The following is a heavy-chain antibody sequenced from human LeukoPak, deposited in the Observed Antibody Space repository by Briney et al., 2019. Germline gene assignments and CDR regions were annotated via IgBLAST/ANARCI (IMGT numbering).Heavy chain of an antibody. D-gene: IGHD2-15*01. J-gene: IGHJ3*02. CDR3: ARLYSGFAFDI. V-gene: IGHV3-48*03. CDR2: ISSSGSTI. CDR1: GFTFSSYE. Sequence: PGGSLRLSCAASGFTFSSYEMNWVRQAPGKGLEWVSYISSSGSTIYYADSVKGRFTISRDNAKNSLYLQMNSLRAEDTAVYYCARLYSGFAFDIWGQGTMVTVSS.